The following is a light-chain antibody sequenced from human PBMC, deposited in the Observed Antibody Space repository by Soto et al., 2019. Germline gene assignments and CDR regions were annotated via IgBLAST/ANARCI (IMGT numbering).Light chain of an antibody. CDR2: GAS. V-gene: IGKV3-20*01. Sequence: EIVLTQSPGTLSLSQGKEATLSCRASRRVRRGSLAWYQQKPGQAPRLLIYGASSRATGIPDRFSGSGSGTDFTLTISRLEPEDFAVYFCQRYGSSPPFTFGQGTKVEI. CDR3: QRYGSSPPFT. CDR1: RRVRRGS. J-gene: IGKJ2*01.